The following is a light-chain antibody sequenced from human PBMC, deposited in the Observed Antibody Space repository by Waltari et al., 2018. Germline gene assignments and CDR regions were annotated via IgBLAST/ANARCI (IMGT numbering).Light chain of an antibody. V-gene: IGKV1-39*01. CDR1: QNFRTY. CDR2: GSS. Sequence: DIQLTQSPSSLSASIVDTITDTIRASQNFRTYLNWYQQKPAKAPKLLIFGSSSLPRGVPSRFSGSASGTEFTLTITNLQPDDFATYFCQQSFSSPWTFGQGTTV. CDR3: QQSFSSPWT. J-gene: IGKJ1*01.